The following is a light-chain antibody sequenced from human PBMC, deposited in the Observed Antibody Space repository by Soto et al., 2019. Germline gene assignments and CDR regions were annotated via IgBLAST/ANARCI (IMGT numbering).Light chain of an antibody. CDR1: SSDVAAYNY. J-gene: IGLJ2*01. CDR2: EVS. V-gene: IGLV2-14*01. Sequence: QSALTQPASVSGSPGQSITISCIGTSSDVAAYNYVSWYQQHPDKAPKLMIYEVSDRPSGVSNRFSGSKSGKTASLTISGLQAEDEAGYYCSSYTTTATVVFGGGTKLTVL. CDR3: SSYTTTATVV.